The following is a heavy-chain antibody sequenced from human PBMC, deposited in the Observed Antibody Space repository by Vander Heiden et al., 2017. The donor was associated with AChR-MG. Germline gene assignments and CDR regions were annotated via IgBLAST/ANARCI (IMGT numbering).Heavy chain of an antibody. D-gene: IGHD4-4*01. J-gene: IGHJ6*02. CDR2: IYYSGST. V-gene: IGHV4-39*01. Sequence: LQLQESGPGLVKPSETLSLTCTVSGGSISSSSYYWGWIRQPPGKGLEWIGSIYYSGSTYYNPSLKSRVTMSVDTSKNQFSLKLSSVTAADTAVYYCARQGMGLYPDYSNYGMDVWGQGTTVTVSS. CDR1: GGSISSSSYY. CDR3: ARQGMGLYPDYSNYGMDV.